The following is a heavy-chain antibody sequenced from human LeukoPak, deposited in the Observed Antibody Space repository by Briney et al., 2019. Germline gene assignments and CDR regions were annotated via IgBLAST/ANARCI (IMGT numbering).Heavy chain of an antibody. V-gene: IGHV4-34*01. CDR3: ARSWAGMYYPFYYFDY. Sequence: PSETLSLTCAVYGDSFSGYYWSWIRQPPGKGLEWIAEINHRGSTHYNPSLKSRVNISADTSKSQFSLNLYSVTAADTAVYYCARSWAGMYYPFYYFDYWGQGSLVTVSS. D-gene: IGHD2-8*01. CDR2: INHRGST. CDR1: GDSFSGYY. J-gene: IGHJ4*02.